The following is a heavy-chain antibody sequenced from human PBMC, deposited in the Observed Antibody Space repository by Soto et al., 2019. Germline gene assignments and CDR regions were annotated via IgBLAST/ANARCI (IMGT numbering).Heavy chain of an antibody. D-gene: IGHD2-2*01. CDR1: GGSINSGGYY. Sequence: QVQLQESGPGLVKPSETLSLACSVSGGSINSGGYYWSWLRQHPGKGLEWIGYIYYSGSTYYNPSLESRITITLDASKNQFSLRLNSVTAADTAVYYCALSTGGACWYFDLWGRGALVTVSS. CDR3: ALSTGGACWYFDL. V-gene: IGHV4-31*03. CDR2: IYYSGST. J-gene: IGHJ2*01.